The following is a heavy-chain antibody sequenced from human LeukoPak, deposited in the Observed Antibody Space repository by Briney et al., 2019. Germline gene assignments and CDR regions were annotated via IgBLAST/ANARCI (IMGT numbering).Heavy chain of an antibody. V-gene: IGHV5-51*01. CDR2: IYPGDSDT. Sequence: PGESLKISCKGSGYRFATYWLGRVRQMPGKGLEWMGIIYPGDSDTRYSPSFQGQVTISADKSISTAYLQWSSLKASDTAMYYCATGDTIPFDYWGQGTLVTVSS. CDR1: GYRFATYW. CDR3: ATGDTIPFDY. J-gene: IGHJ4*02. D-gene: IGHD3-3*01.